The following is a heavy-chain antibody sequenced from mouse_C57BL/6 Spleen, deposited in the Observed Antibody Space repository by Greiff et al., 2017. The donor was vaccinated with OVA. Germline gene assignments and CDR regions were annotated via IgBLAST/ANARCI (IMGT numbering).Heavy chain of an antibody. CDR1: GFTFSDYG. Sequence: EVHLVESGGGLVKPGGSLKLSCAASGFTFSDYGMHWVRQAPEKGLEWVAYISSGSSTIYYADTVKGRFTISRDNAKNTLFLQMTSLRSEDTAMYYCAGISTWFAYWGQGTLVTVSA. V-gene: IGHV5-17*01. J-gene: IGHJ3*01. CDR3: AGISTWFAY. CDR2: ISSGSSTI.